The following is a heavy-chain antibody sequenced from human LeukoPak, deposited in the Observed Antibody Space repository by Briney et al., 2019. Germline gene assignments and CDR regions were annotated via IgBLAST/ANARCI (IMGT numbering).Heavy chain of an antibody. CDR3: AIKHDYSNYGMY. D-gene: IGHD4-11*01. Sequence: PGGSLRLSCAASGFTFSSYAMSWVRQAPGKGLEWVSAISGSGGSTYYADSVKGRFTISRDNSKNTLYLQMNSLRAEDTAVYYCAIKHDYSNYGMYWGQGTLVTVSS. CDR1: GFTFSSYA. CDR2: ISGSGGST. J-gene: IGHJ4*02. V-gene: IGHV3-23*01.